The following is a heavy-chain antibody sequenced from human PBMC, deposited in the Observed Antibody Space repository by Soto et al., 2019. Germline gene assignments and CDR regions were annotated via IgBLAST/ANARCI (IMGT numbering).Heavy chain of an antibody. Sequence: ASVKVSCKASGYTFTSYGISWVRQAPGQGLEWMGWISAYNGNTNYAQKLQGRVTMTTDTSTSTAYMELRSLRSDDTAVYYCARECTMITFGGVIVQYYYYYGMDVWG. J-gene: IGHJ6*02. CDR3: ARECTMITFGGVIVQYYYYYGMDV. CDR1: GYTFTSYG. CDR2: ISAYNGNT. D-gene: IGHD3-16*02. V-gene: IGHV1-18*01.